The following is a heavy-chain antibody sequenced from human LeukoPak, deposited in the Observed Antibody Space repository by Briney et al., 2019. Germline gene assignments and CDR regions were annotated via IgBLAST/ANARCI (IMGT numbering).Heavy chain of an antibody. D-gene: IGHD3-22*01. V-gene: IGHV4-39*07. Sequence: SETLSLTCTVSGGSISSSSYYWGWIRQPPGKGLEWIGSIYHSGSTYYNPSLKSRVTISVDTSKNQFSLKLSSVTAADTAVYYCAREDSWAQYDSSGYYFDYWGQGTLVTVSS. J-gene: IGHJ4*02. CDR1: GGSISSSSYY. CDR3: AREDSWAQYDSSGYYFDY. CDR2: IYHSGST.